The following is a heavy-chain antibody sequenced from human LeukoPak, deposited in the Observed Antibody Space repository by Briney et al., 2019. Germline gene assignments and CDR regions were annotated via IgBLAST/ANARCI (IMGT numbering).Heavy chain of an antibody. J-gene: IGHJ4*02. CDR2: ITATSSST. Sequence: GGSLRLSCAASGFTFSSYGMSWVRQAPGKGLEWVSAITATSSSTHDADSVQGRFTISRDNSKNTLYLQMNSLRPEDTAIYYCAKLFKSGTYNNFFHYWGQGTLVTVFS. D-gene: IGHD3-10*01. CDR3: AKLFKSGTYNNFFHY. CDR1: GFTFSSYG. V-gene: IGHV3-23*01.